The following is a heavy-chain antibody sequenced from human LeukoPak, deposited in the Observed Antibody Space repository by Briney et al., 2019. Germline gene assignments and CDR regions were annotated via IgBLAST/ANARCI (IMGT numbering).Heavy chain of an antibody. D-gene: IGHD1-26*01. CDR3: ATLDVGATVY. CDR2: IRYDGSNK. J-gene: IGHJ4*02. V-gene: IGHV3-30*02. CDR1: GFTFSSYG. Sequence: GGSLRLSCAVTGFTFSSYGMHWVRQAPGKGLEWVAFIRYDGSNKYYADSVKGRFTISRDNSKNTLYLQMNSLRAEDTAVYYCATLDVGATVYWGQGTLVTVSS.